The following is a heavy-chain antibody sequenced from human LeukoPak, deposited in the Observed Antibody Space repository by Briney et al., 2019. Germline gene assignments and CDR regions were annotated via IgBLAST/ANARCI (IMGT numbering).Heavy chain of an antibody. V-gene: IGHV4-59*01. CDR2: IYYSGST. CDR3: ARGQTYYYDSSGYGYFQH. D-gene: IGHD3-22*01. J-gene: IGHJ1*01. CDR1: GGSISSYY. Sequence: SETLSLTCTVSGGSISSYYWSWIRQPPGKGLEWIGYIYYSGSTNYNPSLKSRVTISVDTSKNQFSLKLSSVTAADTAVYYCARGQTYYYDSSGYGYFQHWGQGNLVTVSS.